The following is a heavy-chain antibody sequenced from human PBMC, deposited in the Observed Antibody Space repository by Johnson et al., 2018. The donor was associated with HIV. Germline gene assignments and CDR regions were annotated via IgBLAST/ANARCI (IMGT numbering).Heavy chain of an antibody. V-gene: IGHV3-9*01. CDR1: GFSFTDYA. J-gene: IGHJ3*02. D-gene: IGHD3-22*01. CDR2: ISWNSGRI. CDR3: AKGGYDYADAFEI. Sequence: QLVESGAGLVQPGRSLRLSCAASGFSFTDYAMHWVRQAPRKGLVWVSGISWNSGRIGHEDSVKGRFTISRDNAKNSLYLQMNSLRAEDTALYYCAKGGYDYADAFEICVQGRMVTVSS.